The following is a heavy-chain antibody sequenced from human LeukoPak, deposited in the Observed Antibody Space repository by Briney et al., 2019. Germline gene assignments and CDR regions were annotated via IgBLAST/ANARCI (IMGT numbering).Heavy chain of an antibody. Sequence: SETLSLTCTVSGGSISSYYWSWIRQPPGKGLEWIGYIYYSGSTNYNPSLKSRVTISVDTSKNQFSLKLSSVTAADTAVYYCARGAPTVMGYWGQGTLVTVSS. CDR1: GGSISSYY. CDR3: ARGAPTVMGY. CDR2: IYYSGST. J-gene: IGHJ4*02. D-gene: IGHD4-17*01. V-gene: IGHV4-59*01.